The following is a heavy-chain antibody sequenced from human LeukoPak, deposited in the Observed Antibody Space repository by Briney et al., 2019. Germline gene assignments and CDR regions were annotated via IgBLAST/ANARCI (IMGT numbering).Heavy chain of an antibody. D-gene: IGHD3-3*01. Sequence: TGGSLRLSCAASGFTFSSYSMNWVRQAPGKGLEWVSSISSSSSYIYYADSVKGRFTISRDNAKNSLYLQMNSLRAEDTAVYYCARDGDHDFWSGYSLYYFDYWGQGTLVTVSS. CDR1: GFTFSSYS. V-gene: IGHV3-21*01. J-gene: IGHJ4*02. CDR3: ARDGDHDFWSGYSLYYFDY. CDR2: ISSSSSYI.